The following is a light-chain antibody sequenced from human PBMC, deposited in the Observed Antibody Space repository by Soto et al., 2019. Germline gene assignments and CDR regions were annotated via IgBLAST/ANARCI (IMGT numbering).Light chain of an antibody. CDR3: SSYTSTTLVV. CDR2: EVS. V-gene: IGLV2-14*01. J-gene: IGLJ2*01. Sequence: QSALTQPASVSGSPGQSITISCTGTSSDVGGYNYVSWYQQHPGKAPKLMIYEVSNRPSGVSNRFSGSRSGNTAYLTISGLQADDEADYYCSSYTSTTLVVFGGGTKLTVL. CDR1: SSDVGGYNY.